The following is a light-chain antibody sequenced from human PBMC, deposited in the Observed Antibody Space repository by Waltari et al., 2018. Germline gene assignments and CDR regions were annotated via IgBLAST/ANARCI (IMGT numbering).Light chain of an antibody. CDR2: DAS. J-gene: IGKJ1*01. CDR1: QRLSRP. V-gene: IGKV3-20*01. Sequence: EIVLTQSPGTLSLSPGERATLSCRTSQRLSRPLAWDQQKPGQAPRLLTYDASRRATGIPDRFIGSGSGTDVSLTISRLEPEDFAVYYCQHYVTIPATFGQGTRVELK. CDR3: QHYVTIPAT.